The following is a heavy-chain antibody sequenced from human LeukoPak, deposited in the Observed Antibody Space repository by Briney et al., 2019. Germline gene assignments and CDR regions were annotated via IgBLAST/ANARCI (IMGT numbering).Heavy chain of an antibody. J-gene: IGHJ4*02. Sequence: ASVKVSCKASGYTFTSYDINWVRQATGQGLEWMGWMNPNSGNTGYAQKFQGRVTMTRNTSISTAYMELSSLRSEDTAVYYCARAWYCGGDCFTGSDYWGQRTLVTVSS. CDR3: ARAWYCGGDCFTGSDY. CDR2: MNPNSGNT. V-gene: IGHV1-8*01. CDR1: GYTFTSYD. D-gene: IGHD2-21*02.